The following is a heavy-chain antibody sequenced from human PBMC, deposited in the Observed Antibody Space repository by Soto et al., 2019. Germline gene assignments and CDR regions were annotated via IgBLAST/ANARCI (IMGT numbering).Heavy chain of an antibody. J-gene: IGHJ4*02. CDR1: GYTLTELS. V-gene: IGHV1-24*01. CDR2: FDPEDGET. D-gene: IGHD5-18*01. CDR3: ATGYSYGSPFRLDY. Sequence: ASVKVSCKVSGYTLTELSMHWVRQAPGKGLEWMGGFDPEDGETIYAQKFQGRVTMTEDTSTDTAYMELSSLRSEDTAVYYCATGYSYGSPFRLDYWGQGTLVTAPQ.